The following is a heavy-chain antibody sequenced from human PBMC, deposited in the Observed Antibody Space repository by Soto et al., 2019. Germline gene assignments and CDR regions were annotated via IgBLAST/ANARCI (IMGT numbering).Heavy chain of an antibody. Sequence: GGSLRLSCAASGFTFSSYGMHWVRQAPGKGLEWVAVISYDGRNKYYADFVKGRFTISRDNSKNTLYLQMDSLRAEDTAVYYCAKGSGSDFWSGYYFWGHGTLVTVSS. CDR1: GFTFSSYG. D-gene: IGHD3-3*01. J-gene: IGHJ4*01. V-gene: IGHV3-30*18. CDR3: AKGSGSDFWSGYYF. CDR2: ISYDGRNK.